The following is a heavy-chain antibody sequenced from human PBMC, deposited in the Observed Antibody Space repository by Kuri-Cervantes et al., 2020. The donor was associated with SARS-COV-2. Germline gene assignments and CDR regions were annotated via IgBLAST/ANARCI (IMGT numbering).Heavy chain of an antibody. CDR2: IIPIPDIR. CDR3: ARDRKGWGITMIVVGVD. D-gene: IGHD3-22*01. J-gene: IGHJ4*02. Sequence: SVKVSCKASGGTFSGYGINWVRQAPGQGLEWMGGIIPIPDIRTYAQKFQGRVTITAGKSTCTAYMELSSLRSEDTAVYYCARDRKGWGITMIVVGVDWGQGTLVTVSS. V-gene: IGHV1-69*10. CDR1: GGTFSGYG.